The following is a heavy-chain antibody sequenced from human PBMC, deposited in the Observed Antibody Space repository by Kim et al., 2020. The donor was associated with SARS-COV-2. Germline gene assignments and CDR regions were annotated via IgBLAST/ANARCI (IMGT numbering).Heavy chain of an antibody. Sequence: DGSITGHAHSVRGRFTLSRDDDKNTVYLHMDSLRVEDTAVYYCAKSDWFDPWGQGTRVIVSS. J-gene: IGHJ5*02. CDR2: DGSIT. V-gene: IGHV3-74*01. CDR3: AKSDWFDP.